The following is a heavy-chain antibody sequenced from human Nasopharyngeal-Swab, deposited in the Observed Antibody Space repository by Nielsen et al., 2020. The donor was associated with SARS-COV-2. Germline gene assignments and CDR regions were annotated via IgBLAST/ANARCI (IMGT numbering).Heavy chain of an antibody. V-gene: IGHV3-21*01. D-gene: IGHD5-12*01. Sequence: GESLKISCAASGFLFSTYGMNWVRQAPGKGLEWVSSISSYSTDLNYADSLRGRFTISRDNAKNSLYLQMNSLRAEDTAVYYCAREGVDSASDYSEPFDIWGQGTMVTVSS. J-gene: IGHJ3*02. CDR1: GFLFSTYG. CDR3: AREGVDSASDYSEPFDI. CDR2: ISSYSTDL.